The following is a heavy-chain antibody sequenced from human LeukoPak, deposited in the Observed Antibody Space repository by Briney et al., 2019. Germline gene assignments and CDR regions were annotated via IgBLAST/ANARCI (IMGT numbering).Heavy chain of an antibody. CDR2: TYYSGST. Sequence: SETLSLTCTVSGGSISSYYWSWIRQPPGKGLEWIGYTYYSGSTSYNPSLESRVAISVDMSKSQFSLELSSVTAADTAIYYCTRHKRWLQFPDAFDVWGQGTMVTVSS. J-gene: IGHJ3*01. V-gene: IGHV4-59*08. D-gene: IGHD5-24*01. CDR1: GGSISSYY. CDR3: TRHKRWLQFPDAFDV.